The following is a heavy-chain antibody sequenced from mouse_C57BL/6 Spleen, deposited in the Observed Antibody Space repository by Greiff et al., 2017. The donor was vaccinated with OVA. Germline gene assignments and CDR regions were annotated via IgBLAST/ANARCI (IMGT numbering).Heavy chain of an antibody. CDR3: ARNYGPRGYAMDY. V-gene: IGHV1-81*01. J-gene: IGHJ4*01. CDR1: GYTFTSYG. CDR2: IYPRSGNT. D-gene: IGHD1-1*02. Sequence: VQLQQSGAELARPGASVKLSCKASGYTFTSYGISWVKQRPGQGLEWIGEIYPRSGNTYYNEKFKGKATLTADKSSSTAYMELRSLTSEDSAVYVCARNYGPRGYAMDYWGQGTSVTVSS.